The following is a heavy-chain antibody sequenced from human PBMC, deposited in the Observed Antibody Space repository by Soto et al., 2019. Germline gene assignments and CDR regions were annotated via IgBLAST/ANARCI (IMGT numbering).Heavy chain of an antibody. CDR3: ARGGGPYVWFNEF. J-gene: IGHJ4*02. CDR2: IIPVFGTT. V-gene: IGHV1-69*01. CDR1: GGLFSSFA. Sequence: QEQLVQSGAEVKKPGSSVTVSCKDSGGLFSSFAISWVRQAPGQGLEWMGGIIPVFGTTNYAQKFQGRVTITVDESTNTAYMELSSLTSDDTAMYYCARGGGPYVWFNEFWGQGTQVTVSS. D-gene: IGHD3-16*01.